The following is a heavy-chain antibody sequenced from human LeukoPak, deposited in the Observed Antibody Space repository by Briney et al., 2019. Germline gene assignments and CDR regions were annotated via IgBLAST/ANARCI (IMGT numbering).Heavy chain of an antibody. Sequence: SETLSLTCTVSGGSISSYYWSWIRQPPGKGLEWIGYIYHSGSTYYNPSLKSRVTISVDRSKNQFSLKLSSVTAADTAVYYCARVVRRADYYDSSGYFDYWGQGTLVTVSS. D-gene: IGHD3-22*01. CDR1: GGSISSYY. CDR3: ARVVRRADYYDSSGYFDY. J-gene: IGHJ4*02. V-gene: IGHV4-59*12. CDR2: IYHSGST.